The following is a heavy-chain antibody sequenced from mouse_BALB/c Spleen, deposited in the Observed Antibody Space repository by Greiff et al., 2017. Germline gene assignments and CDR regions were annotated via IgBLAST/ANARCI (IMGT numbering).Heavy chain of an antibody. V-gene: IGHV1S81*02. J-gene: IGHJ2*01. Sequence: QVQLQQPGAELVKPGASVKLSCKASGYTFTSYWMHWVKQRPRQGLEWIGEINPSNGRTNYNEKFKSKATLTVDKSSSTAYMQLSSLTSEDSAVYYCARGGYDVNYWGQGTTLTVSS. D-gene: IGHD2-14*01. CDR2: INPSNGRT. CDR3: ARGGYDVNY. CDR1: GYTFTSYW.